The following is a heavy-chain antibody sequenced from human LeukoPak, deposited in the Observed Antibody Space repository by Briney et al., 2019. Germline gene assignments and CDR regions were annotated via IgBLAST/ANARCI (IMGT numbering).Heavy chain of an antibody. CDR3: ARDSSDSSSWYEGGAFDI. D-gene: IGHD6-13*01. J-gene: IGHJ3*02. CDR2: VVPMFGTA. V-gene: IGHV1-69*06. Sequence: SVKVSCKASGGTFSRYGISWVRQAPGQGLEWIGGVVPMFGTANYAQKFQGRVTITADKSTSTAYMELSSLRSEDTAVYYCARDSSDSSSWYEGGAFDIWGQGTMVTVSS. CDR1: GGTFSRYG.